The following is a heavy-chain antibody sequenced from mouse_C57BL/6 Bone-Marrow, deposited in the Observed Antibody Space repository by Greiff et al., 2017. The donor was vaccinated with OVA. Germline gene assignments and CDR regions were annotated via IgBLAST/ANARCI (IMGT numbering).Heavy chain of an antibody. CDR3: ASPGTLLPC. Sequence: VQRQQSGPELVKPGASVKLSCKASGYTFTSYDINWVKQRPGQGLEWIGWINPSDGSTNYNEKFKGKATLTVDTSSSTAYMELHSLTSEDTAVYFCASPGTLLPCWGEGTLVTVSA. CDR2: INPSDGST. CDR1: GYTFTSYD. V-gene: IGHV1-85*01. D-gene: IGHD4-1*01. J-gene: IGHJ3*01.